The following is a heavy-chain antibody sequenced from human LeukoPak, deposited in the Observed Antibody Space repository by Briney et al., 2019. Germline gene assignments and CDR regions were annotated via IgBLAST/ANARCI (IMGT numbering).Heavy chain of an antibody. CDR3: ARAYCSGGSCYSDY. CDR1: GDSVSSNSAA. D-gene: IGHD2-15*01. Sequence: SQTLSLTCAISGDSVSSNSAAWNWIRQSPSRGLEWLGSAYYRSKWYNDYAVSVKSRITINPDTSKNQFSLQLNSVTPEDTAVYYCARAYCSGGSCYSDYWGQGTLVTVSS. V-gene: IGHV6-1*01. CDR2: AYYRSKWYN. J-gene: IGHJ4*02.